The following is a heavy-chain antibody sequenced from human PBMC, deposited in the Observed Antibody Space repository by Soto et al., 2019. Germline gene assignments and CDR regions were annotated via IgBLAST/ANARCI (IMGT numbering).Heavy chain of an antibody. CDR3: SRDYYGPGPD. D-gene: IGHD3-22*01. CDR1: GLTLSLYW. J-gene: IGHJ4*02. V-gene: IGHV3-7*04. Sequence: GGSLRLSCVASGLTLSLYWMSWVRQAPGKGLEWVANIKEDGGKTYYVDSVKGRFTISRDNAKNSVYLQMNSLRVEDTAVYYCSRDYYGPGPDWGQGTLVTVSS. CDR2: IKEDGGKT.